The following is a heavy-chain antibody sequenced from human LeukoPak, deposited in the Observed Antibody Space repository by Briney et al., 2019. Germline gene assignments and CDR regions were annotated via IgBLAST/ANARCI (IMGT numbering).Heavy chain of an antibody. Sequence: PGGSLRLSCAASGFTFSSYSMNWVRQAPGKGLEWVSSISSSSSYIYYADSVKGRFTISRDNAKNSLYLQMNSLRAEDTAVYYCARGGGKYYYDSSGYLNPELDYWGQGTLVTVSS. V-gene: IGHV3-21*01. CDR2: ISSSSSYI. D-gene: IGHD3-22*01. J-gene: IGHJ4*02. CDR3: ARGGGKYYYDSSGYLNPELDY. CDR1: GFTFSSYS.